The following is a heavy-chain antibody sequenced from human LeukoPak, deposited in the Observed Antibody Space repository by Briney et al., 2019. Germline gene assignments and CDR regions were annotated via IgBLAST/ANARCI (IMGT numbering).Heavy chain of an antibody. Sequence: ASVKVSCKASGYTFTSYYMYWVRQAPGQGLEWMGITNPSGDNTNYAQKFQGRVTMTRDMSTTTVYMELSSLRSEDTAVYYCARGPHRRTYDRDNWFDPWGQGTLVTVSS. CDR2: TNPSGDNT. J-gene: IGHJ5*02. CDR1: GYTFTSYY. V-gene: IGHV1-46*01. D-gene: IGHD3-3*01. CDR3: ARGPHRRTYDRDNWFDP.